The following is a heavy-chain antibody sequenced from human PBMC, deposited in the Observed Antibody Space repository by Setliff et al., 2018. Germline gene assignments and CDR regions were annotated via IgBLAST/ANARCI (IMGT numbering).Heavy chain of an antibody. CDR3: ARLGYRGDLDY. Sequence: SETLSLTCNVSADSISSSYDYWAWIRQPPGKGLEWIGSIYNSGSTYYNPPLKSRVSISVDTSKNQFSLKLSSVTAADTAVYYCARLGYRGDLDYWGQGTLVTVSS. V-gene: IGHV4-39*01. CDR2: IYNSGST. D-gene: IGHD5-12*01. J-gene: IGHJ4*02. CDR1: ADSISSSYDY.